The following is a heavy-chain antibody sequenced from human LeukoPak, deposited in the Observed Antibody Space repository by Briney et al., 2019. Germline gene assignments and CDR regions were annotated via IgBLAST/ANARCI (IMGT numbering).Heavy chain of an antibody. V-gene: IGHV3-11*01. CDR2: ISSSGSTK. CDR3: ARDSTSVGAFDP. Sequence: GGSLRLSCAASGFTFSDYYMSWIRQAPGKGLEWVSYISSSGSTKYYADSVKGRFTVSRDNAKNSLDLQMDSLRADDTAVYYCARDSTSVGAFDPWGQGALVTVSS. J-gene: IGHJ5*02. CDR1: GFTFSDYY.